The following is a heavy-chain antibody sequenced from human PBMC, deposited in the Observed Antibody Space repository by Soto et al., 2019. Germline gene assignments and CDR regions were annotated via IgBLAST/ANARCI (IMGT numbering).Heavy chain of an antibody. J-gene: IGHJ6*02. D-gene: IGHD3-3*01. V-gene: IGHV1-69*13. CDR1: GGTFSSYA. CDR3: ARDRYSYYDFWSGSLPYYYYGMDV. Sequence: SVKVSCKASGGTFSSYAISWVRQAPGQGLEWMGGIIPIFGAANYAQKFQGRVTITADESTSTAYMELSSLRAEDTAVYYCARDRYSYYDFWSGSLPYYYYGMDVWGQ. CDR2: IIPIFGAA.